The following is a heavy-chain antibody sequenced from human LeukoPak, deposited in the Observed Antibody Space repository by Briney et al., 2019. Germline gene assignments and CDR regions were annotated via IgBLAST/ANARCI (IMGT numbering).Heavy chain of an antibody. J-gene: IGHJ6*02. Sequence: GGSLRLSCAASGFTVSSNYMSWVRQAPGKGLEWVSVIYSGGSTYYADSVKGRFTISRDNSKNTLYLQMNSLRAEDTAVYYCARDKGTIFGVYGMDVWGQGTTVTVSS. V-gene: IGHV3-66*01. CDR1: GFTVSSNY. CDR3: ARDKGTIFGVYGMDV. D-gene: IGHD3-3*01. CDR2: IYSGGST.